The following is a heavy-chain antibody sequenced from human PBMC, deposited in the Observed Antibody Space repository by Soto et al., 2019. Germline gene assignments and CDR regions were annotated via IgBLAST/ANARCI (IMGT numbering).Heavy chain of an antibody. CDR1: GDSFNDYY. D-gene: IGHD5-12*01. J-gene: IGHJ6*03. CDR2: INPNGGGT. V-gene: IGHV1-2*02. CDR3: ARESGGATATLDYYYFYMDV. Sequence: VQLVQSGAEVKKPGASVKVSCKTPGDSFNDYYIHWVRQAPGQGLEWMGWINPNGGGTKYAQRFQGRVTVTRDTSIRTVYMELSSLRSDDTAVYYCARESGGATATLDYYYFYMDVWGKGTTVTVSS.